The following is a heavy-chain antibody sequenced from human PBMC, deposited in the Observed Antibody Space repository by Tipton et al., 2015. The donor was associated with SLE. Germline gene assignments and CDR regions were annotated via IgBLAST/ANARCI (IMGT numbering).Heavy chain of an antibody. V-gene: IGHV3-7*01. Sequence: SLRLSCADSGFTFINAWMSWVRQAPGKGLEWVANIKEDGSEKHYVDSVKDRLTISRDNAKISLYLQMNSLRDEDTAVYYCARGKYYFDYWGQGALVTVSS. CDR1: GFTFINAW. D-gene: IGHD2/OR15-2a*01. CDR3: ARGKYYFDY. CDR2: IKEDGSEK. J-gene: IGHJ4*02.